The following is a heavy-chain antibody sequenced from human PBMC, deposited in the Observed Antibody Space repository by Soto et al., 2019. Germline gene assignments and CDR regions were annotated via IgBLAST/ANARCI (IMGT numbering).Heavy chain of an antibody. D-gene: IGHD4-17*01. Sequence: ETLSLTCTVSGGSISSYYWSWIRQPPGKGLEWIGYIYYSGSTNYNPSLKSRVTISVDTSKNQFSLKLSSVTAADTAVYYCARRYGVYFDYWGQGTLVTVSS. J-gene: IGHJ4*02. CDR2: IYYSGST. V-gene: IGHV4-59*08. CDR1: GGSISSYY. CDR3: ARRYGVYFDY.